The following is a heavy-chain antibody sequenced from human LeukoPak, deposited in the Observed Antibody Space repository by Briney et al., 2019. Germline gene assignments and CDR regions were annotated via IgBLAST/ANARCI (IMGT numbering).Heavy chain of an antibody. CDR3: AKDRWARKGFDY. J-gene: IGHJ4*02. CDR1: GFTVSSNY. V-gene: IGHV3-53*01. CDR2: IYSGGST. D-gene: IGHD4-23*01. Sequence: GGSLRLSCAASGFTVSSNYMSWVRQAPGKGLEWVSVIYSGGSTYYADSVKGRFTISRDNSKNTLYLQMNSLRAEDTAVYYCAKDRWARKGFDYWGQGTLVTVSS.